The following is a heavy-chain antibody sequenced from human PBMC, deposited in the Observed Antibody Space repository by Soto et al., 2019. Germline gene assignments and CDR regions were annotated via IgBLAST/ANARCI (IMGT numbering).Heavy chain of an antibody. CDR2: IIPILGIA. CDR1: GGTFSSYT. V-gene: IGHV1-69*08. J-gene: IGHJ3*02. Sequence: QVQLVQSGAEVKKPGSSVKVSCKASGGTFSSYTISWVRQAPGQGLEWMGRIIPILGIANYAQKFQGRVTTTADKSTSTAYMELSSLRSEDTAVYYCARDYGEDDAFDIWGQGTMVTVSS. D-gene: IGHD4-17*01. CDR3: ARDYGEDDAFDI.